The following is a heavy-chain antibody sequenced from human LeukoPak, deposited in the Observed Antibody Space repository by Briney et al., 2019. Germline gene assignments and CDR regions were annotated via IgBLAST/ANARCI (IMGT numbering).Heavy chain of an antibody. CDR3: ARGRPTSRSYYYYMDV. J-gene: IGHJ6*03. CDR2: IYYSGST. Sequence: SETLSLTCTVSGGSISSYYWSWIRQPPGKGLEWIGYIYYSGSTNYNPSLKSRVTISVDTSKNQFSLKLSSVTAADTAVYYCARGRPTSRSYYYYMDVWGKGTTVTVSS. CDR1: GGSISSYY. V-gene: IGHV4-59*01.